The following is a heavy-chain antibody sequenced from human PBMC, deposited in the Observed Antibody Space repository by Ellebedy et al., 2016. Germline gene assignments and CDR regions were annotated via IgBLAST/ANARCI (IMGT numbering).Heavy chain of an antibody. Sequence: GESLKISCAASGFTFSSYAMHWVRQAPGKGLEWVAVISYDGSNKYYADSVKGRFTISRDNSKNTLYLQMNSLRAEDTAVYYCARSYDSSGYYSDYFDYWGQGTLVTVSS. J-gene: IGHJ4*02. CDR1: GFTFSSYA. D-gene: IGHD3-22*01. V-gene: IGHV3-30-3*01. CDR3: ARSYDSSGYYSDYFDY. CDR2: ISYDGSNK.